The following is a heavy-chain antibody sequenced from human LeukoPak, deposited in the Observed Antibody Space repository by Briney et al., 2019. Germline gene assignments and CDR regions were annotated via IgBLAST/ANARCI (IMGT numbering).Heavy chain of an antibody. CDR3: TTDLWAPPPKTTYSSQASQDSSSWHELD. CDR1: GYTFTSYY. D-gene: IGHD6-13*01. CDR2: INPNSGGT. J-gene: IGHJ4*02. V-gene: IGHV1-2*04. Sequence: GASVKVSCKASGYTFTSYYMHWVRQAPGQGLEWMGWINPNSGGTNYAQKFQGWVTMTRDTSISTAYMELSRLRSDDTAVYYCTTDLWAPPPKTTYSSQASQDSSSWHELDWGQGTLVTVSS.